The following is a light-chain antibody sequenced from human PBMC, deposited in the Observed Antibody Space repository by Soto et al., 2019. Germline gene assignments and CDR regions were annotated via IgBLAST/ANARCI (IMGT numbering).Light chain of an antibody. V-gene: IGKV3-15*01. J-gene: IGKJ1*01. CDR3: QRYNTLPRT. CDR1: QSVSSN. Sequence: EIVMTQSPATLSVPPGERATLSCRASQSVSSNFAWYQQRPGQAPRLLFYGASIRATAVPARFTASGSGTEFTLTFSSLRSEDFAVYYCQRYNTLPRTFGQGTKVLIK. CDR2: GAS.